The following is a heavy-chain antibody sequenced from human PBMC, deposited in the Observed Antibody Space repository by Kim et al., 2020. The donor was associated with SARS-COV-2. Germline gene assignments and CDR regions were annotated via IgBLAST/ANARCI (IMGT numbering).Heavy chain of an antibody. V-gene: IGHV3-30*18. CDR3: AKDSGRITMIVVVITGIDY. Sequence: GGSLRLSCAASGFTFSSYGMHWVRQAPGKGLEWVAVISYDGSNKYYADSVKGRFTISRDNSKNTLYLQMNSLRAEDRAVYYCAKDSGRITMIVVVITGIDYWGQGTLVTVSS. CDR1: GFTFSSYG. J-gene: IGHJ4*02. D-gene: IGHD3-22*01. CDR2: ISYDGSNK.